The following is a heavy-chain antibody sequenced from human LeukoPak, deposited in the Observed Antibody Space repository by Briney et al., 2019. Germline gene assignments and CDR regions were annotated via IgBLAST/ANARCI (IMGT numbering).Heavy chain of an antibody. J-gene: IGHJ4*02. Sequence: ASVKVSCKASGYTFTSYGINWVRQAPGQGLEWMGWIRAYNGNTNYAQKLQGRVTMTEDTSTDTAYMELSSLRSEDTAVYYCATEVGATRSHFDYWGQGTLVTVSS. V-gene: IGHV1-18*01. D-gene: IGHD1-26*01. CDR3: ATEVGATRSHFDY. CDR2: IRAYNGNT. CDR1: GYTFTSYG.